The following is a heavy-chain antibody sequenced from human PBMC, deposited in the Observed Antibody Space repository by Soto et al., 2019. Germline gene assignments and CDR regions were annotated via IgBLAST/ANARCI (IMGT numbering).Heavy chain of an antibody. D-gene: IGHD5-18*01. J-gene: IGHJ4*02. CDR3: ARHWFVDTAMVYYFDY. CDR1: GGSISSSSDY. V-gene: IGHV4-39*01. Sequence: PSETLSLTCTVSGGSISSSSDYWGWIRQPPGKGLEWIGSIYYSGSTYYNPSLKSRVTISVDTSKNQFSLKLSSVTAADTAVYYCARHWFVDTAMVYYFDYWGQGTLVTVSS. CDR2: IYYSGST.